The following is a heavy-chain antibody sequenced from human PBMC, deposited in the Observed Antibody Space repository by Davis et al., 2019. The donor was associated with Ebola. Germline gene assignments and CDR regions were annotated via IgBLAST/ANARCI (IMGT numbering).Heavy chain of an antibody. CDR1: GFTFSSYA. Sequence: GGSLRLSCSASGFTFSSYAMHWVRQAPGKGLEYVSAISSNGGSTYYADSVKGRFTISRDNSKNTLYLQMNSLRAEDTAVYYCARHSNMWYGWFDPWGQGTLITVSS. J-gene: IGHJ5*02. CDR3: ARHSNMWYGWFDP. D-gene: IGHD6-13*01. CDR2: ISSNGGST. V-gene: IGHV3-64*04.